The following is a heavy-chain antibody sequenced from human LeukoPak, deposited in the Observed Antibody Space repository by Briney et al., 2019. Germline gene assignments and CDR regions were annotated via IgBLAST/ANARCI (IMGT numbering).Heavy chain of an antibody. CDR3: ARGVSTPSDTGDYGGGYYYFDN. D-gene: IGHD4-17*01. CDR1: GGSLSNYQ. V-gene: IGHV4-34*01. J-gene: IGHJ4*02. CDR2: INHVGSS. Sequence: PSETLSLTCAVTGGSLSNYQWTWIRQSPDTGLEWIGKINHVGSSNYNPSLNSRVAVSLEAPKNQFSLELRSVTAADTAVYYCARGVSTPSDTGDYGGGYYYFDNWGQGIPVTVSS.